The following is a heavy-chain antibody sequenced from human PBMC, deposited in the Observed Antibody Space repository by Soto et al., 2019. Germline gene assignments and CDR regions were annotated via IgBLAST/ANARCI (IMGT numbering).Heavy chain of an antibody. D-gene: IGHD2-2*01. CDR2: ISSSSSYI. V-gene: IGHV3-21*01. J-gene: IGHJ4*02. Sequence: EVQLVESGGGLVKPGGSLRLSCAASGFTFSSYSMNWVRQAPGKGLEWVSSISSSSSYIYYADSVKGRFTISRDNAKNSLYLQMNSLRAEDTAVYYCARSRHPKNTCYDFDYWGQGTLVTVSS. CDR1: GFTFSSYS. CDR3: ARSRHPKNTCYDFDY.